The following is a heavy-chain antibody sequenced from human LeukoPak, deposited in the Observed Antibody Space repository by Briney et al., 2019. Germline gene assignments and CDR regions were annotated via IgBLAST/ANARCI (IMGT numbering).Heavy chain of an antibody. J-gene: IGHJ3*02. Sequence: ASVKVSCTASGYTFSKYGISWLRQAPGKGLEWMGWISVYNDNTKYAQKFQGRVTMTRDTSISTAYMELSRLRFDDTAVCYCAIGTGFDLSAFDIWGQGTMVTVSS. CDR3: AIGTGFDLSAFDI. CDR2: ISVYNDNT. V-gene: IGHV1-18*01. D-gene: IGHD3-10*01. CDR1: GYTFSKYG.